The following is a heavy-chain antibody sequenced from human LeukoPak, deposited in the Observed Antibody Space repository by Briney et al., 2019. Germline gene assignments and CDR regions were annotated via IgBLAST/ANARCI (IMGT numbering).Heavy chain of an antibody. CDR1: GFTFDNHA. V-gene: IGHV3-9*01. D-gene: IGHD3-10*01. Sequence: PGGSLRLSCAASGFTFDNHAMHWVRQAPGKGLEWVSGISWNSGSIGYADSVKGRFTISRDNAKNSLYLQMNSLRAEDTALYYCAKGVRITMVRGAFDIWGQGTMVTVSS. CDR3: AKGVRITMVRGAFDI. J-gene: IGHJ3*02. CDR2: ISWNSGSI.